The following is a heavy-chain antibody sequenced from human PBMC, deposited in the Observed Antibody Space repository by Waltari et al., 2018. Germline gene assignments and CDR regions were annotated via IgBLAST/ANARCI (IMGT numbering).Heavy chain of an antibody. CDR2: IYTSGST. Sequence: QVQLQESGPGLVKPSQTLSLTCTVSGGSISSGSYYWSWIRQPAGKGLEWIGYIYTSGSTNYNPSLKSRVTISVDTSKNQFSLKLSSVTAADTVVYYCARDRDEQGYYGMDVWGQGTTVTVSS. V-gene: IGHV4-61*09. CDR1: GGSISSGSYY. CDR3: ARDRDEQGYYGMDV. J-gene: IGHJ6*02.